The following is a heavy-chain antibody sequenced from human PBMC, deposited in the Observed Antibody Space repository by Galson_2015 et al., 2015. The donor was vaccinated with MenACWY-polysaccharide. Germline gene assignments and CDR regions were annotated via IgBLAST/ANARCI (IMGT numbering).Heavy chain of an antibody. J-gene: IGHJ4*02. Sequence: SLRLSCAASGFTLSNYWMSWVRQAPGRGLEWVANIKQDESAEYYVDSVRGRFTISRDNAKNSVYLQMSSLRAEDTAVYYCARDNWDDYWGQGTLVTVSS. CDR2: IKQDESAE. CDR1: GFTLSNYW. V-gene: IGHV3-7*01. CDR3: ARDNWDDY. D-gene: IGHD7-27*01.